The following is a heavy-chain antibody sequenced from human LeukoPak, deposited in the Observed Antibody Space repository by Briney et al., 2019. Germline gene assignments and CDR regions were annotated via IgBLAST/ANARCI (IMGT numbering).Heavy chain of an antibody. CDR1: GFTFINTW. Sequence: GGSLRLSCAASGFTFINTWMNWVRQAPGKGLEWVGRVKSKADGGTADYAAPVKGRFTISRDNSKNTLYMQMNSLRAEDTAMYYCVRQSSGWYHFDYWGQGTLVTVSS. CDR3: VRQSSGWYHFDY. J-gene: IGHJ4*02. D-gene: IGHD6-19*01. CDR2: VKSKADGGTA. V-gene: IGHV3-15*07.